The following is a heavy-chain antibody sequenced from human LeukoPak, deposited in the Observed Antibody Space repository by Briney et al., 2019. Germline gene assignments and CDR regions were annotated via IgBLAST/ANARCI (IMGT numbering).Heavy chain of an antibody. J-gene: IGHJ6*02. CDR3: ARLRVVVAASPRHYYYGMDV. D-gene: IGHD2-15*01. CDR1: GFTFSSYS. Sequence: GGSLRLSCAASGFTFSSYSMNWVRQAPGKGLEWVSSISSSSSYIYYADSVKGRFTISRDNAKNSLYLQMNSLRAEDTAVYYCARLRVVVAASPRHYYYGMDVWGQGTTVTVSS. V-gene: IGHV3-21*01. CDR2: ISSSSSYI.